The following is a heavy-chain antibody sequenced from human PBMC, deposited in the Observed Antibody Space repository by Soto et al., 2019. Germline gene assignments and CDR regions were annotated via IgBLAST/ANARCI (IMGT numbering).Heavy chain of an antibody. CDR3: VRRAITATTMWGAFDV. Sequence: EVQLLESGGGLVQPGGSLRLSCAASGFTFSSFVMNWVRQAPGKGLEWVSTISPGADVSHYTDSVKGRSTISRDNSRRTLHLQMDSLRVEDASVYFCVRRAITATTMWGAFDVWGQGTAVTVSS. CDR2: ISPGADVS. V-gene: IGHV3-23*01. D-gene: IGHD1-20*01. J-gene: IGHJ3*01. CDR1: GFTFSSFV.